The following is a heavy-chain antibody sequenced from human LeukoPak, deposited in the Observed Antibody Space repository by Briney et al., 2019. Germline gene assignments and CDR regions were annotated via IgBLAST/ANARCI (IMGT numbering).Heavy chain of an antibody. J-gene: IGHJ6*02. Sequence: SETLSLTCAVYGGSFSGYYWSWIRQPPGKGLEWIGEINHSGSTNYNPSLKSRVTISVDTSKNQFSLMLSSVTAADTAVYYCARDSVITIFGVVSDYYYYGMDVWGQGTTVTVSS. CDR1: GGSFSGYY. V-gene: IGHV4-34*01. CDR2: INHSGST. CDR3: ARDSVITIFGVVSDYYYYGMDV. D-gene: IGHD3-3*01.